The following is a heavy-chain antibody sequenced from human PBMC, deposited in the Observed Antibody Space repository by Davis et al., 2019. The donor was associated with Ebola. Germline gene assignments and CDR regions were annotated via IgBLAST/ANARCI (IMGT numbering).Heavy chain of an antibody. V-gene: IGHV3-48*02. D-gene: IGHD2-21*01. CDR3: ARAPYLDY. CDR2: ISSSTGTI. CDR1: GFTLSTYG. J-gene: IGHJ4*02. Sequence: GESLKISCAATGFTLSTYGMNWVRQAPGKGLEWVSYISSSTGTITYADSVKGRFTISRDNAKNSLYLQMHSLRDEDTAVYYCARAPYLDYWGQGTVVTVSS.